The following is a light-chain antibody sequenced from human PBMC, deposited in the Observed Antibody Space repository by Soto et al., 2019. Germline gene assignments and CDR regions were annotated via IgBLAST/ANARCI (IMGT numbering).Light chain of an antibody. J-gene: IGKJ1*01. Sequence: DIQMTQSPSTLSASVGDRVTITCRASQSISSWLAWYQQKPGQAPKLLIYDASSLDSGVPSRFSGRGSGTDFILTISSLQPDDFAIYYCQQYNSYSTFGQGTKVDIK. CDR3: QQYNSYST. V-gene: IGKV1-5*01. CDR2: DAS. CDR1: QSISSW.